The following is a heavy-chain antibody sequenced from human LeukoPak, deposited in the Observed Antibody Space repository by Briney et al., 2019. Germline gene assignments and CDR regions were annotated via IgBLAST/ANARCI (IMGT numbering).Heavy chain of an antibody. J-gene: IGHJ3*01. CDR1: GFTFSSYE. D-gene: IGHD2-2*01. CDR2: ISASGTGT. V-gene: IGHV3-48*03. CDR3: AREEYYHLNTGSHDAFDL. Sequence: GGSLRLSCVASGFTFSSYEMNWVRQAPGKGLECISYISASGTGTHYADSVKGRFTVSRDNAKNSVYLQVNIPRAEDTAVYYCAREEYYHLNTGSHDAFDLWGQGRMVTVSS.